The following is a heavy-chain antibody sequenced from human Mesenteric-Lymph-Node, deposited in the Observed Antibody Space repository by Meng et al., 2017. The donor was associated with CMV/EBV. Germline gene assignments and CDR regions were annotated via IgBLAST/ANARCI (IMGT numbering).Heavy chain of an antibody. D-gene: IGHD2-2*01. Sequence: GESLKISCAASRFTFSSYWMNWVRQAPGKGLEWVSSISSSSSYIYYADSVKGRFTISRDNAKNSLYLQMNSLRAEDTAVYYCARDDTYCSSTSCYYYGMDVWGQGTTVTVSS. J-gene: IGHJ6*02. V-gene: IGHV3-21*01. CDR1: RFTFSSYW. CDR3: ARDDTYCSSTSCYYYGMDV. CDR2: ISSSSSYI.